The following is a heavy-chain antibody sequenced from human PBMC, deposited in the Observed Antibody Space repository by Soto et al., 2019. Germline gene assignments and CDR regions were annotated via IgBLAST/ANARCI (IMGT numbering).Heavy chain of an antibody. J-gene: IGHJ6*03. CDR1: GGSISSGGYY. CDR3: ARVLWTPDYHYYMDV. Sequence: QVQLQESGPGLVKPSHTLSLTCTVSGGSISSGGYYWSWIRQHPGKGLEWIGYIYYIGSTNYNPSLKSRVTISVDTSKSQFSLKLSSVTAADTAVYYCARVLWTPDYHYYMDVWGKGTTVTVSS. V-gene: IGHV4-31*03. CDR2: IYYIGST. D-gene: IGHD2-21*01.